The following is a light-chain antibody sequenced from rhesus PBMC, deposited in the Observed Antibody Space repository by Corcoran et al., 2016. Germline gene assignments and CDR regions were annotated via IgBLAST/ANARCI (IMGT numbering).Light chain of an antibody. CDR3: LQYNSSPQT. Sequence: DIQMTQSPSSLSASVGDTVTITCRASQSITNWLAWYQQKPGRAPKRLIYQASSLQIGVPSRFSGSGSGTYFTLTISSRQPEDFATYYCLQYNSSPQTFGQGTKVEI. V-gene: IGKV1-22*01. CDR1: QSITNW. J-gene: IGKJ1*01. CDR2: QAS.